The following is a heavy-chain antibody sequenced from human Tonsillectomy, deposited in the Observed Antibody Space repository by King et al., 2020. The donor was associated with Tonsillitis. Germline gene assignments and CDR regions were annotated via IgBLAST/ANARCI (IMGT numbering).Heavy chain of an antibody. CDR1: GFTFSSYA. CDR2: ISGSGDTT. D-gene: IGHD5-24*01. J-gene: IGHJ4*02. V-gene: IGHV3-23*04. Sequence: VQLVESGGGWVQPGGSLRLSCAASGFTFSSYAMTWVRQAPGKGLEWVSAISGSGDTTYYADSVKGRFTISRDISKNTPYLQMNSLRAEDTAVYYCAKKGLQSSGPYYFDCWGQGTLVAVSS. CDR3: AKKGLQSSGPYYFDC.